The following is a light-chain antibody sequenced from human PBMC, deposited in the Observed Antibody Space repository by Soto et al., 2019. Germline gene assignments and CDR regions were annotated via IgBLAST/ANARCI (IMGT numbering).Light chain of an antibody. CDR1: SANIENNY. J-gene: IGLJ1*01. CDR3: GTWDSTLSAYL. Sequence: QSVLTQPPSVSAAPGQKVTISCSGSSANIENNYVSWYQHLPETAPQLLIYDNDNRPSGIPYRISGSKSGTSATLDIIGLQTGDEADYYCGTWDSTLSAYLFGTGTKVTVL. V-gene: IGLV1-51*01. CDR2: DND.